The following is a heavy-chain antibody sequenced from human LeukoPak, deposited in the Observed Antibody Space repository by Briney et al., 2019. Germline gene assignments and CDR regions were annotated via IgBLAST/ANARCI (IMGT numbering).Heavy chain of an antibody. D-gene: IGHD1-26*01. CDR1: GASVSGYC. CDR2: LYTSGST. Sequence: PSETLSLTCSVSGASVSGYCWSWIRQRAGKGLEWIGRLYTSGSTYYTPSLKSRVTMSVDTSKNQFSLRLSSVTAADTAVYYCARGPVSGSSAAFDIWGQGTMVTVSS. J-gene: IGHJ3*02. CDR3: ARGPVSGSSAAFDI. V-gene: IGHV4-4*07.